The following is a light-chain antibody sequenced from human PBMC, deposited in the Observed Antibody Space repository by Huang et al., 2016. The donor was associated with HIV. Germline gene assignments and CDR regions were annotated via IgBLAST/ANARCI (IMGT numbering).Light chain of an antibody. J-gene: IGKJ4*01. CDR3: QQYNNWPLT. CDR1: QNILNN. CDR2: GSS. Sequence: EIVMTQSPVTLSVSPGDTATLSCRASQNILNNLAWYQQKPGQSPRPLIHGSSTRATGVPVRFSGSRSGAGFTLTISSLQSEDFAVYYCQQYNNWPLTFGGGTRVEIK. V-gene: IGKV3-15*01.